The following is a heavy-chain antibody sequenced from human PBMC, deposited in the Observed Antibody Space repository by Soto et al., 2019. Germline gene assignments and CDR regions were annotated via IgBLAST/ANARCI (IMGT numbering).Heavy chain of an antibody. D-gene: IGHD3-3*01. CDR1: GGTFSSYA. V-gene: IGHV1-69*13. Sequence: GASVKVSCKASGGTFSSYAISWVRQAPGQGLEWMGGIIPIFGTTNYAQKFQGRVTITADESTSTAYMELSSLRSEDTAVYYCASAYYDFWSGHHYWGQGTLVTVSS. CDR3: ASAYYDFWSGHHY. J-gene: IGHJ4*02. CDR2: IIPIFGTT.